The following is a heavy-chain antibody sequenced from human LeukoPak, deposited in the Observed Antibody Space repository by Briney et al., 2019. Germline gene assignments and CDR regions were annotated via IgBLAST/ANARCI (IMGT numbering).Heavy chain of an antibody. Sequence: TGGSLRLSCAASGFTVSSNYMSWVRQAPGKGLEWVSVIYSGGSTYYADSVKGQFTISRDNSKNTLYLQMNSLRAEDTAVYYCARAPLGSGWYYFDYWGQGTLVTVSS. CDR2: IYSGGST. CDR1: GFTVSSNY. CDR3: ARAPLGSGWYYFDY. D-gene: IGHD6-19*01. J-gene: IGHJ4*02. V-gene: IGHV3-53*01.